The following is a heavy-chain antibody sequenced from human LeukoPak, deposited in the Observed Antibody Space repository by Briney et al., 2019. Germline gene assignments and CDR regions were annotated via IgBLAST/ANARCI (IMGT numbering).Heavy chain of an antibody. CDR3: ARDLDWVFDL. CDR2: ISTYNGDT. D-gene: IGHD3-9*01. Sequence: ASVKVSCKASGYTFTDYNFSWVRQAPGQGLEWMGWISTYNGDTKYAQKYQGRVTITTGTYTSTAYMEMRSLRSDDTAVYYCARDLDWVFDLWGRGTRVTVSS. J-gene: IGHJ2*01. V-gene: IGHV1-18*01. CDR1: GYTFTDYN.